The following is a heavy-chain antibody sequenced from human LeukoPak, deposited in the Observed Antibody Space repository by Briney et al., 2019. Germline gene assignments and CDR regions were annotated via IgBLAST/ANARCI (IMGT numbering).Heavy chain of an antibody. V-gene: IGHV4-59*08. Sequence: SETLSLTCTVSGGSISSYYWSWIRQPPGKGLEWIGYIYYSGSTNYNPSLKSRVTISVDTSKNQFSLKLSSVTAADTAVYYCGRRTLEGYCRGGSCYDGSFDIWGQGTMDTVSS. D-gene: IGHD2-15*01. J-gene: IGHJ3*02. CDR2: IYYSGST. CDR3: GRRTLEGYCRGGSCYDGSFDI. CDR1: GGSISSYY.